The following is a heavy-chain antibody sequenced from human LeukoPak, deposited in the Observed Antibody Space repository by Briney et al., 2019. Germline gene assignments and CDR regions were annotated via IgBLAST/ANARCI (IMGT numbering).Heavy chain of an antibody. CDR3: ARDPSSVTLYFFDY. J-gene: IGHJ4*02. CDR2: IDANNGDT. CDR1: GYTFTGNY. Sequence: GASVNLSCTASGYTFTGNYIHWLRQAPGQGLEWMGWIDANNGDTKSAQKFQGRVTMSRDTSISTAYMDLSNLSPDDAAVYYCARDPSSVTLYFFDYWGQGTLVTVSS. V-gene: IGHV1-2*02. D-gene: IGHD4-11*01.